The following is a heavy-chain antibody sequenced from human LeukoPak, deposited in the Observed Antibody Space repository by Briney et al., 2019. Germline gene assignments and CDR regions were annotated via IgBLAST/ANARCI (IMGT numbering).Heavy chain of an antibody. D-gene: IGHD3-16*02. CDR1: GCSISSGGYY. Sequence: SETLSLTCTVSGCSISSGGYYWSWIRQPPGKGLEWIGEINHSESTNYNPSLKSRVTISVDTSKNQFSLKLSSVTAADTAVYYCARTGHYDYVWGSYRTYYFDYWGQGTLVTVSS. CDR2: INHSEST. CDR3: ARTGHYDYVWGSYRTYYFDY. V-gene: IGHV4-39*07. J-gene: IGHJ4*02.